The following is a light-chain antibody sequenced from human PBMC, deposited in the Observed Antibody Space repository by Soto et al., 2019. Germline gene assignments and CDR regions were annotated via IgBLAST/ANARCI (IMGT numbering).Light chain of an antibody. CDR1: QGISSY. V-gene: IGKV1-9*01. Sequence: DLPLTQSPSFLSASVGDRVTITCRASQGISSYLAWYQQKPGKVPKLLIYAASTLQSGVPSRFSGSGSGTEFTLTISSLQPEDFATYYCQQINTYPITFGQGTRLEIK. J-gene: IGKJ5*01. CDR2: AAS. CDR3: QQINTYPIT.